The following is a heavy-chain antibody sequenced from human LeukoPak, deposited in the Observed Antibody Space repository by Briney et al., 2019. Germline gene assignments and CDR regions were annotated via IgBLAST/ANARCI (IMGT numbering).Heavy chain of an antibody. J-gene: IGHJ4*02. CDR2: IYYSGCT. CDR1: GGSISSSSYY. CDR3: ARQQSGAH. Sequence: SETLSLTCTVSGGSISSSSYYWGWIRQPPGKGLEWIGSIYYSGCTYYNPSLKSRVTISVDTSKNQFSLKLSSVTAADTAVYYCARQQSGAHWGQGTLVTVSS. V-gene: IGHV4-39*01. D-gene: IGHD7-27*01.